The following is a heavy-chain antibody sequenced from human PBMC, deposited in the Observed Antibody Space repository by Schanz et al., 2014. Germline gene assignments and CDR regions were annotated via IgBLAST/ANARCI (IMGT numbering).Heavy chain of an antibody. CDR3: ARQPGRITVSGVVSNWFDP. V-gene: IGHV1-69*02. CDR1: GGTFNSYT. Sequence: QVQLVQSGAEVKKPGSSMKVSCKASGGTFNSYTINWVRQAPGQGLEWMGRIIPILGIANYAQKFQGRVTITADRSTSTAYMELSSLRVEDTAVYYCARQPGRITVSGVVSNWFDPWGQGTLVTVAS. J-gene: IGHJ5*02. D-gene: IGHD3-3*01. CDR2: IIPILGIA.